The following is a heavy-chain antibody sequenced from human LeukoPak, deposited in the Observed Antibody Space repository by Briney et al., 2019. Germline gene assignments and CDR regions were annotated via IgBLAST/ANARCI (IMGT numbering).Heavy chain of an antibody. D-gene: IGHD5-12*01. J-gene: IGHJ4*02. CDR3: ARAGSHRNSGYDY. V-gene: IGHV3-48*01. CDR1: GFTFSRDS. CDR2: INGGGSPI. Sequence: GGSLRLSCAASGFTFSRDSMNWVRQAPGKGLEWVSYINGGGSPIFYADSVRGRFTISRDNAKNSLHLQMNSLRAEDTAVYYCARAGSHRNSGYDYWGQGTLVTVSS.